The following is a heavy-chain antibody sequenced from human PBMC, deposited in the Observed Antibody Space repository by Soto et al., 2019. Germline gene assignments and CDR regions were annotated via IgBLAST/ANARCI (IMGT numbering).Heavy chain of an antibody. CDR3: AGPSRTGYCSGGRCYSYDY. D-gene: IGHD2-15*01. Sequence: QVQLVQSGAEVKKPGSSVKVSCKASGGTFSSYAISWVRQATEQGLEWMGGIITIFGTANYAQKCQGRVTITTDESSSTAYMELSSLRSEDKAVYYCAGPSRTGYCSGGRCYSYDYWGQGTLVIVSS. CDR1: GGTFSSYA. CDR2: IITIFGTA. J-gene: IGHJ4*02. V-gene: IGHV1-69*01.